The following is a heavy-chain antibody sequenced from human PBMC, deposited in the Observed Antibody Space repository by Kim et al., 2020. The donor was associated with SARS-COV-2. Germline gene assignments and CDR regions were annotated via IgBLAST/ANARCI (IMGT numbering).Heavy chain of an antibody. CDR2: INTDGSQT. CDR3: ARGGRHKYTQDS. V-gene: IGHV3-74*01. Sequence: GGSLRLSCAVSGFAFSDHWMHCVRQAPGKGLEWVSRINTDGSQTNYADSVKGRTTISRDDANNKVYLEMNSLRVEDTAVYFCARGGRHKYTQDSWGQGTLVTVSS. D-gene: IGHD2-15*01. CDR1: GFAFSDHW. J-gene: IGHJ5*01.